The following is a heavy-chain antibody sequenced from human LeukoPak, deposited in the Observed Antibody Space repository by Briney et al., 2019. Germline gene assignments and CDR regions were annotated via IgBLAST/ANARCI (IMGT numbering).Heavy chain of an antibody. CDR2: IRSKAYGGTT. J-gene: IGHJ3*02. CDR1: GFTFGDYA. CDR3: TRVGHIVVVPAVHDAFDI. V-gene: IGHV3-49*04. Sequence: GGSLRLSCTASGFTFGDYAMSWVRQAPGKGLEWVGFIRSKAYGGTTEYAASVKGRFTISRDDSKGIAYLQMNSLKTEDTAVYYCTRVGHIVVVPAVHDAFDIWGQGTMVTVSS. D-gene: IGHD2-2*01.